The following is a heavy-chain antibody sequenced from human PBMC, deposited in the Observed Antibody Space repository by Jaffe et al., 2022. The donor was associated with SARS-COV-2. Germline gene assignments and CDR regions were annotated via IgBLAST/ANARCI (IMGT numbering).Heavy chain of an antibody. Sequence: QVQLQESGPGLVKPSETLSLTCTVSGGSISSYYWSWIRQPPGKGLEWIGYIYYSGSTNYNPSLKSRVTISVDTSKNQFSLKLSSVTAADTAVYYCARDKRHYDILTGYNYYYYGMDVWGQGTTVTVSS. D-gene: IGHD3-9*01. CDR1: GGSISSYY. CDR3: ARDKRHYDILTGYNYYYYGMDV. V-gene: IGHV4-59*01. J-gene: IGHJ6*02. CDR2: IYYSGST.